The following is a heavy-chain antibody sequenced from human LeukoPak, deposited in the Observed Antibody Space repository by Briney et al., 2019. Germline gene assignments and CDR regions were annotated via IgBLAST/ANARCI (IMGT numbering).Heavy chain of an antibody. Sequence: GGSLRLSCAASGFTINTKYMSWVRQAPGKGLEWVSYISSSSSTIYYADSVKGRFTISRDNAKNSLYLQMNSLRAEDTAVYYCARDFNSGSYDYWGQGTLVTVSS. CDR3: ARDFNSGSYDY. V-gene: IGHV3-48*01. D-gene: IGHD1-26*01. CDR1: GFTINTKY. CDR2: ISSSSSTI. J-gene: IGHJ4*02.